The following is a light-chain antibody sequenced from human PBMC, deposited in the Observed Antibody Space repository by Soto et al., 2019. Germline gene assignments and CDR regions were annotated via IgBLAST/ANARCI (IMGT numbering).Light chain of an antibody. CDR3: QQYDNLPGT. V-gene: IGKV1-33*01. Sequence: DIQMTQYPSSLSASVGDRVTITCQASQDISNYLNWYQQKPGKAPKLLIYDASNLETGVPSRFSGSESGTDFTFTISSLQPEDIATYYCQQYDNLPGTFGPGTKVDIK. CDR1: QDISNY. CDR2: DAS. J-gene: IGKJ3*01.